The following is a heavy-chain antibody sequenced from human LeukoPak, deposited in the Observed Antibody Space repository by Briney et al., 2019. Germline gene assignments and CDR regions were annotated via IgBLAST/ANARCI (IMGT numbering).Heavy chain of an antibody. CDR1: GFTFSSYA. CDR3: AKARGSSSGFSNNWFDP. CDR2: INGSGGST. V-gene: IGHV3-23*01. J-gene: IGHJ5*02. D-gene: IGHD6-13*01. Sequence: GGSLRLSCAASGFTFSSYAMSWVRQAPGKGLEWVSAINGSGGSTYYADSVKGRFTISRDNSKNTLYLQMNSLRAEDTAVYYCAKARGSSSGFSNNWFDPWGQGTLVTVSS.